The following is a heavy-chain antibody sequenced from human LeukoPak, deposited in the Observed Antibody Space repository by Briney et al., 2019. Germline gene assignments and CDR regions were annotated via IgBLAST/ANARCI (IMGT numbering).Heavy chain of an antibody. CDR3: ARQGYGGNWDDY. CDR1: GGSISSSSYY. CDR2: IYYSGST. J-gene: IGHJ4*02. V-gene: IGHV4-39*01. Sequence: SETPSLTCTVSGGSISSSSYYWGWIRQPPGKGLEWIGSIYYSGSTYYNPSLKSRVTISVDTSKNQFSLKLSSVTAADTAVYYCARQGYGGNWDDYWGQGTLVTVSS. D-gene: IGHD4-23*01.